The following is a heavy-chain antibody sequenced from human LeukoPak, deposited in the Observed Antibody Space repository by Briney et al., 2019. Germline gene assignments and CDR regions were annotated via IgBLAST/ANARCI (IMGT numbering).Heavy chain of an antibody. CDR3: ARDVGYCSSTSCSRDPVDY. CDR1: GGTFSSYA. CDR2: IIPIFGTA. D-gene: IGHD2-2*01. Sequence: SVKVSCKASGGTFSSYAISWVRQAPGQGLEWMGGIIPIFGTANYAQKLQGRVTITADESTSTAYMELSSLRSEDTAVYYCARDVGYCSSTSCSRDPVDYWGQGTLVTVSS. V-gene: IGHV1-69*13. J-gene: IGHJ4*02.